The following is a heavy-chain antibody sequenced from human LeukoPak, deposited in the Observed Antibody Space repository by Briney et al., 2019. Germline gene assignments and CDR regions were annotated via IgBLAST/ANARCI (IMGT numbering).Heavy chain of an antibody. CDR3: ARDRCSSSSCSKYNWFDP. Sequence: SQTLSLTCTVSGGSISSGDYYWSWIRQPPGKGLEWIGYIYYSGSTYYNPSLKSRVTISVDTSKNQFSLKLSSVTAADTAVYHCARDRCSSSSCSKYNWFDPWGQGTLVTVSS. J-gene: IGHJ5*02. CDR1: GGSISSGDYY. D-gene: IGHD2-2*01. V-gene: IGHV4-30-4*08. CDR2: IYYSGST.